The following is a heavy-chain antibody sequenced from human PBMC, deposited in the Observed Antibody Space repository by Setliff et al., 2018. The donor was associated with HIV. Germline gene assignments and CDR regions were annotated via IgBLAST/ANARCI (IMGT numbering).Heavy chain of an antibody. J-gene: IGHJ6*02. V-gene: IGHV1-8*01. Sequence: GASVKVSCKASGYTFSRYDINWVRQASGQRFEWVGRMNPESGNTGYAPNFQGRVAMTSDTSITTAYMELSSLRSDDTAVYYCARDVDHMMDVWGQGTTVTVSS. CDR2: MNPESGNT. CDR3: ARDVDHMMDV. CDR1: GYTFSRYD.